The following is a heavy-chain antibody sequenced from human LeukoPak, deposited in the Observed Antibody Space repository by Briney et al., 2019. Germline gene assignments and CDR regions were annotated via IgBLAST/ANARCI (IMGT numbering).Heavy chain of an antibody. D-gene: IGHD2-2*01. J-gene: IGHJ3*02. CDR3: ARLCSSTSCYYRRAFDI. CDR1: GGSISSGSYY. Sequence: SETLSLTCTVSGGSISSGSYYWSWIRQPAGKGLEWIGRIYTSGSTNYNPSLKSRVTISVDTSKNQFSLKLSSVTAADTAVYYCARLCSSTSCYYRRAFDIWGQGTMVTVSS. V-gene: IGHV4-61*02. CDR2: IYTSGST.